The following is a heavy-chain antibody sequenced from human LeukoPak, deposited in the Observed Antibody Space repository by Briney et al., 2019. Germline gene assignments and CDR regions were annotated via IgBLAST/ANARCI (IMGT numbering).Heavy chain of an antibody. J-gene: IGHJ4*02. CDR2: IRSKAYGGTT. CDR3: TRGIVVVPAARPFDY. V-gene: IGHV3-49*04. Sequence: PGGSLRLSCAASGFTVSSNYMNWVRQAPGKGLEWVGFIRSKAYGGTTEYAASVKGRFTISRDDPKSIAYLQMNSLKTEDTAVYYCTRGIVVVPAARPFDYWGQGTLVTVSS. D-gene: IGHD2-2*01. CDR1: GFTVSSNY.